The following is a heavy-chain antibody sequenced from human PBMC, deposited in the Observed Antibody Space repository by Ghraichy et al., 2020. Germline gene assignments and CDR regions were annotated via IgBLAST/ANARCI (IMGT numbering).Heavy chain of an antibody. Sequence: GGSLRLSCAASGFTFSSYAMHWVRQAPGKGLEWVAVISYDGSNKYYADSVKGRFTISRDNSKNTLYLQMNSLRAEDTAVYYCARDSSVNWNLDYWGQGTLVTVSS. V-gene: IGHV3-30*04. J-gene: IGHJ4*02. D-gene: IGHD1-1*01. CDR3: ARDSSVNWNLDY. CDR2: ISYDGSNK. CDR1: GFTFSSYA.